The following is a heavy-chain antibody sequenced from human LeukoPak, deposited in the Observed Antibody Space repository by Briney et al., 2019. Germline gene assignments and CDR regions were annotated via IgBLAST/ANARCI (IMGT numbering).Heavy chain of an antibody. CDR3: ASLNSGSYPTPYYYYYMDV. V-gene: IGHV4-59*01. Sequence: SETLSLTCTVSGGSISSYYWSWIRQPPGKGLEWIGYIYYSGSTNYNPSLKSRVTISVDTSKNQLSLKLSSVTAADTAVYYCASLNSGSYPTPYYYYYMDVWGKGTTVTVSS. CDR1: GGSISSYY. CDR2: IYYSGST. D-gene: IGHD1-26*01. J-gene: IGHJ6*03.